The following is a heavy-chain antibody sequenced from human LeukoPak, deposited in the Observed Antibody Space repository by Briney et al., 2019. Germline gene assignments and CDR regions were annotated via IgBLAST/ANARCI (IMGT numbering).Heavy chain of an antibody. CDR3: TTAVQYTAMAPN. CDR2: ISGSGGST. D-gene: IGHD5-18*01. Sequence: GGSLRLSCAAPGFTFSSYAMSWVRQAPGKGLEWVSVISGSGGSTYYADSVKGRFTISRDNSKNTLYPQMNSLKTEDTAVYYCTTAVQYTAMAPNWGQGTLVTVSS. CDR1: GFTFSSYA. V-gene: IGHV3-23*01. J-gene: IGHJ4*02.